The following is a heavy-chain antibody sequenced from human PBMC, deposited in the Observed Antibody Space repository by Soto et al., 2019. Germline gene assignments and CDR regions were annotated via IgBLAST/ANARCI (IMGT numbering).Heavy chain of an antibody. Sequence: PGGSLRLSCAASGFTFSSYWMHWVRQAPGKGLVWVSRISDDGSSTTYADSVRGRFTISRDNANYTLYLEISSLRAGDTGVYYCARRHDSFFDNWGQGTLVTVS. J-gene: IGHJ4*02. CDR1: GFTFSSYW. V-gene: IGHV3-74*03. CDR3: ARRHDSFFDN. CDR2: ISDDGSST. D-gene: IGHD2-15*01.